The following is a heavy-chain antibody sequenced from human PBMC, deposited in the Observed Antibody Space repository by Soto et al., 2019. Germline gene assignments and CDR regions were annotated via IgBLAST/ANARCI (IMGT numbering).Heavy chain of an antibody. CDR2: IMPVFRTP. V-gene: IGHV1-69*12. CDR1: GGTFRTAA. J-gene: IGHJ6*02. CDR3: ARDNDRPQLGGNSYYILDV. D-gene: IGHD2-8*01. Sequence: QVHLEQSGAEVKNPGSSVKVSCKASGGTFRTAAVSWVRQAPGQGLEWLGGIMPVFRTPDYAQKFQGRVTITADESTSTAYMELSGLRSDATAVYYCARDNDRPQLGGNSYYILDVWGQGTKITVSS.